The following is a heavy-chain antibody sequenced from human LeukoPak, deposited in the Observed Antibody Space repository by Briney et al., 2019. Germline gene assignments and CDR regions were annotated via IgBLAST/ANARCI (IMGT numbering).Heavy chain of an antibody. CDR2: VDPEDGET. D-gene: IGHD3-3*01. V-gene: IGHV1-69-2*01. CDR1: GYTFTDYY. Sequence: ASVKVSCKVSGYTFTDYYMHWVQQAPGKGLEWMGLVDPEDGETIYAEKFQGRVTITADTSTDTAYMELSSLRSEDTAVYYCATGPYDFWSAKRGDFDYWGQGTLVTVSS. J-gene: IGHJ4*02. CDR3: ATGPYDFWSAKRGDFDY.